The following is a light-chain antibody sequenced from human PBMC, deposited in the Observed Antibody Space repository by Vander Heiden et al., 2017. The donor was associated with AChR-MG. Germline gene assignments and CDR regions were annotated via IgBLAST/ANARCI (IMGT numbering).Light chain of an antibody. Sequence: QPALIQPASGSGSPGPSNTLSCPGPTSGVGGYNYVSWYQQHPGKAPKLIIFDVNRRPSEISNRFSGSKSGNTAFLTISGLRAEDEARFYCSSYRSSNTLRLFGGGTTLAVL. CDR2: DVN. CDR3: SSYRSSNTLRL. J-gene: IGLJ2*01. V-gene: IGLV2-14*03. CDR1: TSGVGGYNY.